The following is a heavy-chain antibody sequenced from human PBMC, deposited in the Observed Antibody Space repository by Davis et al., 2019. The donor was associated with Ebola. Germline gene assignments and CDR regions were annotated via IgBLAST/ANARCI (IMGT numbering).Heavy chain of an antibody. CDR1: GFIFSSYV. J-gene: IGHJ3*02. CDR3: VKDTSNIWFDI. CDR2: IYGTSADT. D-gene: IGHD1-26*01. V-gene: IGHV3-23*01. Sequence: GESLKISCAASGFIFSSYVMSWVRQAPGKGLEWVSIYGTSADTYYADSVKGRFAISRDNSKNTLYLQMNSLRVEDTAIYYCVKDTSNIWFDIWGQGTMVTVSS.